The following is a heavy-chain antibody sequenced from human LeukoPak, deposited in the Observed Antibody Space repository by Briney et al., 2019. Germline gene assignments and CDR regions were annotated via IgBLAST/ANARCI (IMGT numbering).Heavy chain of an antibody. J-gene: IGHJ3*02. CDR1: GGSISSYY. D-gene: IGHD1/OR15-1a*01. V-gene: IGHV4-59*01. CDR3: AKNKRGSKDAFDI. CDR2: TYYSGST. Sequence: SETLSLTCTVSGGSISSYYWSWIRQPPGKGLEWIGYTYYSGSTNYNPSLKSRVTISVDTSKNQFSLKLSSVTAADTAVYYCAKNKRGSKDAFDIWGQGTMVTVSS.